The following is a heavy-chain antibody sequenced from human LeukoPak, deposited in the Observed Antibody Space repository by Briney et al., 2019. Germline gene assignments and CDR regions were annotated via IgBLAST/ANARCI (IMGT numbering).Heavy chain of an antibody. V-gene: IGHV3-30-3*01. CDR3: ARDRYYYDSSGYYSPPY. D-gene: IGHD3-22*01. Sequence: GGSLRLSCAASGVTLSSYAMHWVRQAPGKGLEWVAVISYDGSNKYYADSVKGRFTISRDNSKNTLYLQMNSLRAEDTAMYYCARDRYYYDSSGYYSPPYWGQGTLVTVSS. CDR2: ISYDGSNK. J-gene: IGHJ4*01. CDR1: GVTLSSYA.